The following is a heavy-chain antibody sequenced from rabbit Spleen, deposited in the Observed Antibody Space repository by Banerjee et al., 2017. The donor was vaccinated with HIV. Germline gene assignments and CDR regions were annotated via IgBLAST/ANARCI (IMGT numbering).Heavy chain of an antibody. D-gene: IGHD8-1*01. CDR1: GFSFSGTYY. J-gene: IGHJ6*01. CDR3: ARDTGSSFSSYGMDL. V-gene: IGHV1S45*01. Sequence: QEQLEESGGGLVQPEGSLTLACTASGFSFSGTYYMCWVRQAPGKGLEWIACIDTGSSAFTYYATWAKGRFACSKSSSTTVTLQMTRLTAADTATYFCARDTGSSFSSYGMDLWGQGTLVTVS. CDR2: IDTGSSAFT.